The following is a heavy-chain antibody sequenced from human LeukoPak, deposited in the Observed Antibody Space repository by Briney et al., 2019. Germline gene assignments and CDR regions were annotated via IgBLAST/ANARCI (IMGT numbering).Heavy chain of an antibody. CDR3: ARDRPDFWSGYDYGMDV. CDR2: ISSSSSYI. CDR1: GFTLSSYS. V-gene: IGHV3-21*01. J-gene: IGHJ6*02. D-gene: IGHD3-3*01. Sequence: GGSLRLSCAASGFTLSSYSMNWVRQAPGKGLEWVSSISSSSSYIYYADSVKGRFTISRDNAKNSLYLQMNSLRAEDTAVYYCARDRPDFWSGYDYGMDVWGQGTTVTVSS.